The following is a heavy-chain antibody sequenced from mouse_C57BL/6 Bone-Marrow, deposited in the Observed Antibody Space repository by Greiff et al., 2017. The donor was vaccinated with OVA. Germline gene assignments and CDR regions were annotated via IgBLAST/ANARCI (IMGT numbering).Heavy chain of an antibody. D-gene: IGHD5-1*01. CDR1: GYTFTSYG. CDR3: ARKCHKPTDD. CDR2: IHPTSGST. V-gene: IGHV1-64*01. J-gene: IGHJ2*01. Sequence: VQLKQPGAELVKPGASVKLSCKASGYTFTSYGMHWVKQRPGRGLEWIGMIHPTSGSTNYNEKLMSKATLSVDQSSSTAYMQLSSLTSEDSAVYYCARKCHKPTDDGGQGTTLTVSS.